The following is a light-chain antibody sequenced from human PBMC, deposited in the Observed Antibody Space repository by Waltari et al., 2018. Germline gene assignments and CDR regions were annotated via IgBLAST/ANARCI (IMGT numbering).Light chain of an antibody. V-gene: IGLV2-23*01. J-gene: IGLJ3*02. CDR3: CSYAGSGSWV. Sequence: QSALTQPASVSGSPGQSISISCLGTSRDVGPYNLVSWYQHHPGKAPKLIVFEASKRPSGVSNRFSGSKAANTASLIISGLQADDEADYYCCSYAGSGSWVFGGGTKVTVI. CDR2: EAS. CDR1: SRDVGPYNL.